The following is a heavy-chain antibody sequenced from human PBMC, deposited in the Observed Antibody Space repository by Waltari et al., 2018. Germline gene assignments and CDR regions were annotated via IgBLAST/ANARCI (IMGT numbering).Heavy chain of an antibody. CDR1: GFTFSSYV. CDR3: AKGARMVQGGTLGY. Sequence: QVQLVESGGGVVQPGGSLRLSCASSGFTFSSYVMHWVCQAPGKGLEWVAFIRYDGSNKYYADSVKGRFTISRDNSKNTLYLQMNSLRAEDTAVYYCAKGARMVQGGTLGYWGQGTLVTVSS. V-gene: IGHV3-30*02. D-gene: IGHD3-10*01. CDR2: IRYDGSNK. J-gene: IGHJ4*02.